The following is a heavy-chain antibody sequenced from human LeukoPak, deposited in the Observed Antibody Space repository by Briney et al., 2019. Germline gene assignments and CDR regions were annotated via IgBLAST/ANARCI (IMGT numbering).Heavy chain of an antibody. V-gene: IGHV4-34*01. Sequence: SETLSLTCAVYGGSFSGYYWSWIRQPPGKGLEWIGEINHSGSTNYNPSLKSRVTLSVDTSKNQFSLKLSSVTAADTAVYYCARGGGRDGYKPPVDYWGQGTLVTVSS. J-gene: IGHJ4*02. CDR3: ARGGGRDGYKPPVDY. CDR1: GGSFSGYY. D-gene: IGHD5-12*01. CDR2: INHSGST.